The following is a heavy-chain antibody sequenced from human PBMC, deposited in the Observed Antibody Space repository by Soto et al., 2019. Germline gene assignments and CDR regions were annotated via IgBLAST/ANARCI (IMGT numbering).Heavy chain of an antibody. J-gene: IGHJ4*02. CDR2: ISGSGGST. CDR1: GFTFSSYA. CDR3: AKIADFWSGFPYGPLEY. D-gene: IGHD3-3*01. Sequence: GGSLRLSCAASGFTFSSYAMSWVRQAPGKGLGWVSAISGSGGSTYYADSVKGRFTISRDNSKNTLYLQMNSLRAEDTAVYYCAKIADFWSGFPYGPLEYWGQGTLVAVSS. V-gene: IGHV3-23*01.